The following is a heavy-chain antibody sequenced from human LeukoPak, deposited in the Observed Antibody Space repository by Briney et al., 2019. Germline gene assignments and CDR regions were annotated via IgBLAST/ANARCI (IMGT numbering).Heavy chain of an antibody. J-gene: IGHJ4*02. CDR3: ARREDGYNDFAIDY. V-gene: IGHV4-34*01. Sequence: PSETLSLTCAVYGGSFSGYYWSWIRQPPGKGLEWIGSIYYSGSTYYNPSLKSRVTISVDTSKNQFSLKLSSVTAADTAVYYCARREDGYNDFAIDYWGQGTLVTVSS. CDR1: GGSFSGYY. D-gene: IGHD5-24*01. CDR2: IYYSGST.